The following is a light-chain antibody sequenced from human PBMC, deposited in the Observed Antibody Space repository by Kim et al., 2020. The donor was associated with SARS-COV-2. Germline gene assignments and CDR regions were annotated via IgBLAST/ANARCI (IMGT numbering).Light chain of an antibody. CDR1: QDIRNY. CDR2: DAS. CDR3: QHHDELPLT. J-gene: IGKJ4*01. V-gene: IGKV1-33*01. Sequence: DIQMTQSPSSLSASIGDRVTITCQASQDIRNYLNWYQQKPGKAPKLLICDASNLEAGVPSRFSGSGSGTDFTFTISGLQPEDIAIYYCQHHDELPLTFGGGTKVDIK.